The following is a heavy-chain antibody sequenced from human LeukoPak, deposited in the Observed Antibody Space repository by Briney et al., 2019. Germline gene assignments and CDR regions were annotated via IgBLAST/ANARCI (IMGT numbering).Heavy chain of an antibody. J-gene: IGHJ6*03. D-gene: IGHD3-10*01. Sequence: GGSLRLSCAASGFTFSSYWMHWVRQAPGKGLVWVSRINSDGSSTSYADSVKGRFPISRDNAKNTLYLQMNSLRAEDTAVYYCARDQGYYGSGSYYGSRDYYMDIWGKGTTVTVSS. CDR3: ARDQGYYGSGSYYGSRDYYMDI. CDR2: INSDGSST. V-gene: IGHV3-74*01. CDR1: GFTFSSYW.